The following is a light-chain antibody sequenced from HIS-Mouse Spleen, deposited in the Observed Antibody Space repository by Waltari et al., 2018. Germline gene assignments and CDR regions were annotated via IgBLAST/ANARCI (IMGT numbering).Light chain of an antibody. CDR1: SSNIAAGYD. CDR2: GNS. J-gene: IGLJ2*01. V-gene: IGLV1-40*01. CDR3: QSYDSSPHVV. Sequence: QSVLTQPPSVSGAPGQRVTIPCTGSSSNIAAGYDVHWYQQLPGTAPKLLIYGNSNRPSGVPDRLSGSKSGTSASLAITGLQAEDEADYYCQSYDSSPHVVFGGGTKLTVL.